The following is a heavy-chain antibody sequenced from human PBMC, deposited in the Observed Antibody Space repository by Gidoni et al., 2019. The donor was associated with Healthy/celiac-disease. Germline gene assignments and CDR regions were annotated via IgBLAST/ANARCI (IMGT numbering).Heavy chain of an antibody. CDR3: ARISGCSGGSCYRDY. CDR2: SNHSGRP. CDR1: GGSFSGYY. Sequence: QVQLQQWGAGLLKPSETLALTCAVYGGSFSGYYWSWIRQPPGKGLEWIGESNHSGRPNYNPSRKSRVTISVDTSKNQFSLKLSSVTAADTAVYYCARISGCSGGSCYRDYWGQGTLVTVSS. D-gene: IGHD2-15*01. V-gene: IGHV4-34*01. J-gene: IGHJ4*02.